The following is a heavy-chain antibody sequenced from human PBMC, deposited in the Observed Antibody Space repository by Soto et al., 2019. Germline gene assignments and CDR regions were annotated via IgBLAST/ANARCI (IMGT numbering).Heavy chain of an antibody. V-gene: IGHV3-33*01. CDR3: ARETVRSSSRYYYYYGMDV. CDR2: IWYDGSNK. J-gene: IGHJ6*02. CDR1: GFTFSSYG. Sequence: QVQLVESGGGVVQPGRSLRLSCAASGFTFSSYGMHWVRQAPGKGLEWVAVIWYDGSNKYYADSVKGRFTISRDNSKNTLYLQMNSLRAEDTAVYYCARETVRSSSRYYYYYGMDVWGQGTTVTVSS. D-gene: IGHD6-6*01.